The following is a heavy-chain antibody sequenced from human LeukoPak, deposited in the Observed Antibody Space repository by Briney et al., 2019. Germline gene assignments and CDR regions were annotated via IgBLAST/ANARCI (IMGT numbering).Heavy chain of an antibody. CDR3: ARRGRLIAAAGTDDYNTSPLGAFDI. Sequence: GESLKISCKGSGYSFTSYWIGWVRQMPGKGLEWMGIIYPGDSDTRYSPSFQGQVTISADKSISTAYLQWSSLKASDTAMYYCARRGRLIAAAGTDDYNTSPLGAFDIWGQGTMVTVSS. J-gene: IGHJ3*02. CDR2: IYPGDSDT. V-gene: IGHV5-51*01. D-gene: IGHD6-13*01. CDR1: GYSFTSYW.